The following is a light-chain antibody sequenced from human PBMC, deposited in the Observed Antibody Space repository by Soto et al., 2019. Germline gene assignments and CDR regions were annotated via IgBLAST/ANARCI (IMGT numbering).Light chain of an antibody. Sequence: EIVMTQSPATLSVSPGERATLSCRASQSVSSNLAWYQQKPGQAPRLLIYGVSTRATAIPARFSGSGSGTEFTLTISSLQSEDFAVYYCQQYNNWPLTFGGGTKVEIK. J-gene: IGKJ4*01. CDR3: QQYNNWPLT. CDR1: QSVSSN. CDR2: GVS. V-gene: IGKV3-15*01.